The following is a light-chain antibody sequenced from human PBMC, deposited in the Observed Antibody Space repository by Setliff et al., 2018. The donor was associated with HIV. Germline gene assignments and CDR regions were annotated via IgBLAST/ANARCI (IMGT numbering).Light chain of an antibody. V-gene: IGLV1-40*01. J-gene: IGLJ1*01. Sequence: QSVLTQPPSVSGAPGQRVTISCTGTNSNIGAGFDVHWYQQFPGTAPRLLIYVNSNRPSGVPDRFSGSKSATSASLAITGLRAEDEADYYCQSYDSSLSGFYVFGTGTKVTVL. CDR2: VNS. CDR1: NSNIGAGFD. CDR3: QSYDSSLSGFYV.